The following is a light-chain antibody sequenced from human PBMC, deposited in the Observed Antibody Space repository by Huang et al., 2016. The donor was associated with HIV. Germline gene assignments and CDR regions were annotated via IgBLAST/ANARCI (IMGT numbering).Light chain of an antibody. Sequence: DIQMTQSPSSLSASVGDRVTITCQASQDISNYLNWDQQKPGKAPKLLIYDASNLETGVPARFSGSGSGTDFTFTISSLQHEDIATYYCQQYDNRLTFGPGTKVDIK. CDR2: DAS. CDR1: QDISNY. J-gene: IGKJ3*01. CDR3: QQYDNRLT. V-gene: IGKV1-33*01.